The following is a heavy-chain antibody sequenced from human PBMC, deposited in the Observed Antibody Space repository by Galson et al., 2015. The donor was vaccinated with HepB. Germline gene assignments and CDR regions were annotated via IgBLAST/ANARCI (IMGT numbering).Heavy chain of an antibody. V-gene: IGHV1-18*01. CDR1: GYTFTRHG. CDR3: ARSTVTIASDWFDP. D-gene: IGHD4-11*01. J-gene: IGHJ5*02. Sequence: SVKVSCKASGYTFTRHGITWVRQAPGQGLEWMVWISAYNGNTNYAPKLQDRVTMATDTSTNTAYMELRNLRSDDTAVYYCARSTVTIASDWFDPWGQGTLVIVSS. CDR2: ISAYNGNT.